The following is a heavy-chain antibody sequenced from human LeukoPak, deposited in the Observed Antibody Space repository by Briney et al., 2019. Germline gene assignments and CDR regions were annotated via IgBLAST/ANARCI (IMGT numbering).Heavy chain of an antibody. CDR3: ARDRGAYCGGDCYLA. CDR2: ILYDGSNK. D-gene: IGHD2-21*02. V-gene: IGHV3-30-3*01. Sequence: PGGSLRLSCAASGFTFSRYAMHWVRQAPGKGLDWLAVILYDGSNKYYADSVKGRFTISRDNSKNTVYLQMNSLRFEDTAVYYCARDRGAYCGGDCYLAWGQGTLVTVSS. CDR1: GFTFSRYA. J-gene: IGHJ5*02.